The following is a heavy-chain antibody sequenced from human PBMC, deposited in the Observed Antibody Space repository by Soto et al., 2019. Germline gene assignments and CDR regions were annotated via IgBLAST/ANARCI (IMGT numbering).Heavy chain of an antibody. CDR1: GGSVSSGDYY. V-gene: IGHV4-61*08. D-gene: IGHD5-18*01. CDR2: IYYSGNT. Sequence: SETLSLTCTVSGGSVSSGDYYWSWIWQPPGKGLEWIGYIYYSGNTNYNPSLKSRVIISVDTSKNLFSLKLTSVTAADTAVYYCARIPVDTSMIYWLDPWGQGTLVTVS. CDR3: ARIPVDTSMIYWLDP. J-gene: IGHJ5*02.